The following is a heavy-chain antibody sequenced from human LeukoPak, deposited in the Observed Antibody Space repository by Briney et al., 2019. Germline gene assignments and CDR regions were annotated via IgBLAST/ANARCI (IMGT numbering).Heavy chain of an antibody. CDR1: GGTFSSYA. V-gene: IGHV1-69*06. D-gene: IGHD3-22*01. Sequence: ASVKVSCKASGGTFSSYAISWVRQAPGQGLEWMGGIIPIFGTANYAQKFQGRVTITADKSTSTAYMELSSLRSEDTAVYYCARDYDYYDSSGHDAFDIWGQGTMSPSLQ. J-gene: IGHJ3*02. CDR2: IIPIFGTA. CDR3: ARDYDYYDSSGHDAFDI.